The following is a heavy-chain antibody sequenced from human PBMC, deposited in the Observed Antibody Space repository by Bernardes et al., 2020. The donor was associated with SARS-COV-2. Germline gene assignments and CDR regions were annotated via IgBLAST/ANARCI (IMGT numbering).Heavy chain of an antibody. Sequence: GSLSLSCAASGFTFSSYAMHWVRQAPGKGLEWVAVISYDGSNKYYADSVKGRFTISRDNSKNTLYLQMNSLRAEDTAVYYCAREEVASSWSYYYYYGMDVWGQGTTVTVSS. CDR1: GFTFSSYA. J-gene: IGHJ6*02. V-gene: IGHV3-30*01. CDR2: ISYDGSNK. D-gene: IGHD6-13*01. CDR3: AREEVASSWSYYYYYGMDV.